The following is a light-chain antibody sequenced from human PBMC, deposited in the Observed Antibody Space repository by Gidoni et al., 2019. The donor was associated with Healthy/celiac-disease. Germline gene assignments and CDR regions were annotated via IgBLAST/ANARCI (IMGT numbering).Light chain of an antibody. CDR3: MQALQRPCT. CDR1: QSLLHSNGYNY. Sequence: DIVMTQSPLSLPVTPGEPASISCRSSQSLLHSNGYNYLDWYLQKPGQSPQLLIYLGSNRASRVPDRFSGSGSGTDFTLKISRVEAEDVGVYYCMQALQRPCTFXXXTKLEIK. CDR2: LGS. V-gene: IGKV2-28*01. J-gene: IGKJ2*02.